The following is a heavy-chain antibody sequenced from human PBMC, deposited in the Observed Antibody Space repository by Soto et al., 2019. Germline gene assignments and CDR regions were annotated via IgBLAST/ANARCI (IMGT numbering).Heavy chain of an antibody. CDR2: IYHSGST. Sequence: PSETLSLTCAVSGYSISSGYYWGWIRQPPGKGLEWIGSIYHSGSTNYNPSLKSRVTISVDKSKNQFSLKLSSVTAADTAVYYCARRSGEAFDIWGQGTMVTVSS. CDR1: GYSISSGYY. J-gene: IGHJ3*02. V-gene: IGHV4-38-2*01. D-gene: IGHD1-26*01. CDR3: ARRSGEAFDI.